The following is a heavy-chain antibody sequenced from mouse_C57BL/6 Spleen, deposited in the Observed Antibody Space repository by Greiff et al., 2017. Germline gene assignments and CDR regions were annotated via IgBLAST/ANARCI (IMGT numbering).Heavy chain of an antibody. D-gene: IGHD1-1*01. Sequence: VQLQQSGAELAKPGASVKLSCKASGYTFTSYWMHWVNQRPGQGLEWIGYINPSSGYTKYNQKFKDKATLTADKASITAYMQLSSLTYEDSAVYYCARQYYYGSSSYYFDYWGQGTTLTVSS. CDR1: GYTFTSYW. CDR3: ARQYYYGSSSYYFDY. J-gene: IGHJ2*01. CDR2: INPSSGYT. V-gene: IGHV1-7*01.